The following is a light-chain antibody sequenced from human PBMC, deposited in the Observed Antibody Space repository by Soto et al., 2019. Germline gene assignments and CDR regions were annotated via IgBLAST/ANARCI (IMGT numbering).Light chain of an antibody. CDR1: QSVRSN. V-gene: IGKV3-20*01. J-gene: IGKJ1*01. CDR3: QQYGSSPRT. Sequence: ETVLTQSPGTLSLSPGERATLSCRASQSVRSNLAWYQQKPGQAPRLLIYGASSRATGIPDRFSGSGSGTDFTLTISRLEPEDFAVYYCQQYGSSPRTFGQGTKVDIK. CDR2: GAS.